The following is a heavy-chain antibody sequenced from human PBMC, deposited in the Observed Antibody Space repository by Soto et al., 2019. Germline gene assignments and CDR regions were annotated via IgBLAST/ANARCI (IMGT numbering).Heavy chain of an antibody. CDR1: GYSFTSYW. V-gene: IGHV5-10-1*01. D-gene: IGHD3-16*01. CDR3: ATLGRDYYGMDV. Sequence: GESLKISCKGSGYSFTSYWISWVRQMPGKGLEWMGRIDPSDSYTNYSPSFQGHVTISAVKSISTAYLQWSSLKASDTAMYYCATLGRDYYGMDVWGQGTTVTVS. J-gene: IGHJ6*02. CDR2: IDPSDSYT.